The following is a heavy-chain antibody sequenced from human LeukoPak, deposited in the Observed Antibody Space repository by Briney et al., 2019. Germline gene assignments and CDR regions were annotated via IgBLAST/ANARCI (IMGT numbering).Heavy chain of an antibody. D-gene: IGHD3-9*01. Sequence: ASVKVSCKTSGYTFIDYYIHWVRQAPGQGLEWMGWVNPNSGGTNYAQKFQGRVTMTRDTSINTAYLELTRLRSDDTAVYYCARSPHILTGENFDYWGQGTLVTVSS. CDR3: ARSPHILTGENFDY. V-gene: IGHV1-2*02. J-gene: IGHJ4*02. CDR1: GYTFIDYY. CDR2: VNPNSGGT.